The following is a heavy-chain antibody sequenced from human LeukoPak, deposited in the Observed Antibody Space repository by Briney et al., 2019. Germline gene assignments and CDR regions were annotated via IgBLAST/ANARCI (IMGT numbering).Heavy chain of an antibody. J-gene: IGHJ4*02. CDR2: IGPAGDT. CDR3: TREGVALDY. D-gene: IGHD3-3*01. V-gene: IGHV3-13*04. Sequence: PGGSLRLSCAASGFTFSTYDMHWVRQTTGKGLEWVAGIGPAGDTYYRGSVKGRFTVSRENAKNSVYLQMNTLRAGDTAVYYCTREGVALDYWGQGTLLTVSS. CDR1: GFTFSTYD.